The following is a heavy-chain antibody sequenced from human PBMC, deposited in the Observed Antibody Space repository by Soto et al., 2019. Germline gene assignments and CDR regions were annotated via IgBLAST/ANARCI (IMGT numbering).Heavy chain of an antibody. CDR3: ARRAAGGSDY. CDR1: GGSISNNGYY. V-gene: IGHV4-39*01. CDR2: IYNSGRG. D-gene: IGHD6-25*01. Sequence: QLRLQESGPRLVKPSETMSLICSVSGGSISNNGYYWAWIRQPPGKGLEWIGDIYNSGRGYYNPSHKTRITISVDTSKNQLSLNLTSVTAADTAFYYCARRAAGGSDYWGQGTLVTVSS. J-gene: IGHJ4*02.